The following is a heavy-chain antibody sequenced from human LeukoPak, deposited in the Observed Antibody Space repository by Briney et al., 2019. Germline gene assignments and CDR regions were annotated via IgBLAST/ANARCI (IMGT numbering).Heavy chain of an antibody. Sequence: GGSLRLSCAASGFTFSSYSMNWVRQAPGKGLEWVSAISGSGGSTYYADSVKGRFTISRDNSKNTLYLQMNSLRAEDTAVYYCAKMGMGYSYGYFDYWGQGTLVTVSS. D-gene: IGHD5-18*01. CDR2: ISGSGGST. CDR1: GFTFSSYS. J-gene: IGHJ4*02. V-gene: IGHV3-23*01. CDR3: AKMGMGYSYGYFDY.